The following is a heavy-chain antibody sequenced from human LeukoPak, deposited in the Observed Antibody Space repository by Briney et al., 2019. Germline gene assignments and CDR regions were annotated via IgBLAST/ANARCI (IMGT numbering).Heavy chain of an antibody. D-gene: IGHD3-22*01. CDR2: ISGRSDTI. CDR3: ASDLYYYDSSGYYYGAFDI. CDR1: GFTFSSYN. V-gene: IGHV3-48*01. Sequence: RGSLRLSCAASGFTFSSYNMNWVRQAPGKGLEWVSYISGRSDTIYYADSVKGRFTISRDNSKNTLYLQMNSLRAEDTAVYYCASDLYYYDSSGYYYGAFDIWGQGTMVTVSS. J-gene: IGHJ3*02.